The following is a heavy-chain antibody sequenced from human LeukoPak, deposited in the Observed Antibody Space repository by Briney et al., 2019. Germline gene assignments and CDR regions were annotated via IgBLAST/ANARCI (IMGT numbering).Heavy chain of an antibody. J-gene: IGHJ5*02. V-gene: IGHV4-34*01. CDR2: TNHSGST. Sequence: PSETLSLTCAVYGGSFSGYYWSWIRQPPGKGLEWIGETNHSGSTNYNPSLKSRVTISVDTSKNQFSLKLSSVTAADTAVYYCARGALWFGDRGWFDPWGQGTLVTVSS. CDR1: GGSFSGYY. CDR3: ARGALWFGDRGWFDP. D-gene: IGHD3-10*01.